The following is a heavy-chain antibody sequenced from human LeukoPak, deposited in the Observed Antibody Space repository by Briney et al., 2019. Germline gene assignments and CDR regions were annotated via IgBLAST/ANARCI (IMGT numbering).Heavy chain of an antibody. CDR2: IYYTGTT. D-gene: IGHD3-10*01. CDR3: ASMTYYFGSGSYSAIDY. V-gene: IGHV4-39*01. J-gene: IGHJ4*02. CDR1: GGSFSSSRYY. Sequence: SVTLSLTCTVSGGSFSSSRYYRGWIRQPPGKGLECIGSIYYTGTTYYNPSLKSRVTISVDTSKSQFSLKLSSVTAADTAVYYCASMTYYFGSGSYSAIDYWGQGTLVTVSS.